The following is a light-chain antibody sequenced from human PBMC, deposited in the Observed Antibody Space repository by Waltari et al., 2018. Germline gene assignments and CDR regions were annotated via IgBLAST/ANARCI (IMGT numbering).Light chain of an antibody. CDR3: QQYYSYPGT. CDR2: AAS. CDR1: QGISSY. V-gene: IGKV1-8*01. J-gene: IGKJ3*01. Sequence: AIRMTQSPSSLSASTGDRVTITCRASQGISSYLAWYQQKPGKAPKLLIYAASTLQSGVPSGFSGSGSGTDFTLTISCLQSEDFATYYCQQYYSYPGTFGPGTKVDIK.